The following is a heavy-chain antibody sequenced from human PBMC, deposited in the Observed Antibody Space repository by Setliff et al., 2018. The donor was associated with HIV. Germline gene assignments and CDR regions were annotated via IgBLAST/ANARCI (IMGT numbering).Heavy chain of an antibody. Sequence: SVKVSCKASGDTFTRYAISWVRQAPGQGLEWMGGIIPIFGTANYAQKFQGRVTITADESTSTAYMELSSLTSEDTAVYYCARDGGYSVHQWFGDAFDIWGQGTMVTVSS. V-gene: IGHV1-69*13. CDR2: IIPIFGTA. J-gene: IGHJ3*02. D-gene: IGHD5-12*01. CDR1: GDTFTRYA. CDR3: ARDGGYSVHQWFGDAFDI.